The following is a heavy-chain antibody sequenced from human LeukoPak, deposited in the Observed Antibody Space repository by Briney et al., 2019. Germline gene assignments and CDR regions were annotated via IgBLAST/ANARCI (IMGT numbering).Heavy chain of an antibody. J-gene: IGHJ4*02. V-gene: IGHV3-23*01. CDR3: AKGDRGVLVIPSTEFDS. CDR1: GFTFSSYA. CDR2: ISGSGGST. D-gene: IGHD3-22*01. Sequence: GGSLRLSCAASGFTFSSYAMSWVRQAPGKGLEWVSAISGSGGSTYYTDSVKGRFTISRDKSKNTLYLQMNSLRAEDTAVYYCAKGDRGVLVIPSTEFDSWGQGTLVTVSS.